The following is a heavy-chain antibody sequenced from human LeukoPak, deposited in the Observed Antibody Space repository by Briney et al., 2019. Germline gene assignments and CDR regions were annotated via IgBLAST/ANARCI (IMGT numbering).Heavy chain of an antibody. CDR3: ARSISHISGSYPDC. J-gene: IGHJ4*02. V-gene: IGHV4-59*08. CDR1: GGSISSYY. CDR2: IYYSGST. D-gene: IGHD1-26*01. Sequence: SETLSLTCTVSGGSISSYYWSWIRQPPGKGLEWIGYIYYSGSTNYNPSLKSRVTISVDTSKNQFSLKLSSVTAADTAVYYCARSISHISGSYPDCWGQGTLVTVSS.